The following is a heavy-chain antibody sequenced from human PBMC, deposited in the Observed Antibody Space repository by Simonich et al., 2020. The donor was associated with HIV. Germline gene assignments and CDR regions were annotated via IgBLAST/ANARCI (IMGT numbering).Heavy chain of an antibody. Sequence: PGTSLRLSCAASGFTFSSYWMHWVRQAPGKGLVWVSRINSDGSSTSYADSVKGRFTISRDNAKNTLYLQMNSLRAEDTAVYYCARSGGSSSDAFDIWGQGTMVTVSS. J-gene: IGHJ3*02. CDR3: ARSGGSSSDAFDI. V-gene: IGHV3-74*01. CDR2: INSDGSST. D-gene: IGHD6-6*01. CDR1: GFTFSSYW.